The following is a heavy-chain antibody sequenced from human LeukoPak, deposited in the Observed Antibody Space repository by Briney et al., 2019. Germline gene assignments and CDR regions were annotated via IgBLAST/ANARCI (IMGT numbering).Heavy chain of an antibody. CDR2: ISSNSRTI. V-gene: IGHV3-48*02. D-gene: IGHD5-12*01. CDR3: ARDRLSGSDWFDP. CDR1: GFTFSTYT. J-gene: IGHJ5*02. Sequence: PGGSLRLSCAASGFTFSTYTMIWVRQAPGKGLEWVSYISSNSRTIYYADSVEGRFSISRDNAKKSLYLQMNSLRNEDTAVYYCARDRLSGSDWFDPWGQGTLVTVSS.